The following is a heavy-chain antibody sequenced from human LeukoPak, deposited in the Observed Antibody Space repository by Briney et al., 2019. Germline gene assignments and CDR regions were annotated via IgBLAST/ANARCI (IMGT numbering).Heavy chain of an antibody. CDR2: VSSSGSTI. Sequence: GALRLSCAASGFTFSSYEMNWVRQAPGKGLEWVSYVSSSGSTIYYADSVKGRFTISRDHAKNSLYLQMNSLRVEDTAVYYCARDFGARGWLDYWGQGTLVTVSS. CDR3: ARDFGARGWLDY. J-gene: IGHJ4*02. CDR1: GFTFSSYE. D-gene: IGHD6-19*01. V-gene: IGHV3-48*03.